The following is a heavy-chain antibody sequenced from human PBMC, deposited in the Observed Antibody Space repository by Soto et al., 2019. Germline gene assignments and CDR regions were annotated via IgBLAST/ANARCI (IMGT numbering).Heavy chain of an antibody. D-gene: IGHD6-13*01. Sequence: VGSLRLSCAASGFTFSSYAMTWVRQAPRKGLEWVSVVDSGGSTYYADSVKGRFTISRDSSRNTLNLQMDSLRAEDTALYYCARGRESRSIFDYWGQGTLVTVSS. V-gene: IGHV3-23*01. CDR3: ARGRESRSIFDY. CDR2: VDSGGST. CDR1: GFTFSSYA. J-gene: IGHJ4*02.